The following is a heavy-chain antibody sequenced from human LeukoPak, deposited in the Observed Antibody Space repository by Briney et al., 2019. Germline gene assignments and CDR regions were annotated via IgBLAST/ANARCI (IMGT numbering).Heavy chain of an antibody. CDR3: ARGLLGGALDY. CDR2: IYHSGST. V-gene: IGHV4-4*02. Sequence: SETLSLTCAVSGGSISSSNWWSWVRQPPGKGLEWIGEIYHSGSTNYNPSLKSRATISVDKSKNQFSLKLSSVTAADTAVYYCARGLLGGALDYWGQGTLVTVSS. D-gene: IGHD3-16*01. CDR1: GGSISSSNW. J-gene: IGHJ4*02.